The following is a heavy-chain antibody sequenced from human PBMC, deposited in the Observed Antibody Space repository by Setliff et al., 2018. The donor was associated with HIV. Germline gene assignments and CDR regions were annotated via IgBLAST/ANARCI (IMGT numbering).Heavy chain of an antibody. V-gene: IGHV1-69*05. CDR3: ASGFDSSGLSYFNY. Sequence: SVKVSCKASGGTISNSGISWVRQAPGQGLEWVGGLIPFFGTANYAQKFQGRVTITTDESTNTAYMELISLTSEDTAVYYCASGFDSSGLSYFNYWGQGTLVTVSS. CDR2: LIPFFGTA. D-gene: IGHD3-22*01. J-gene: IGHJ4*01. CDR1: GGTISNSG.